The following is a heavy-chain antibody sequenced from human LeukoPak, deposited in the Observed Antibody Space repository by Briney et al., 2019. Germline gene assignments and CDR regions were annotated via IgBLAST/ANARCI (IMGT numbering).Heavy chain of an antibody. V-gene: IGHV1-69*05. D-gene: IGHD3-10*01. CDR2: IIPIFGTA. CDR3: ATPSLRGVDDAFDI. Sequence: SVKVSXKASGGTFRSYAISWVRQAPGQGLEWMGRIIPIFGTANYAQKFQGRVTITTDESTSTAYMELSSLRSEDTAVYYCATPSLRGVDDAFDIWGQGTMVTVSS. J-gene: IGHJ3*02. CDR1: GGTFRSYA.